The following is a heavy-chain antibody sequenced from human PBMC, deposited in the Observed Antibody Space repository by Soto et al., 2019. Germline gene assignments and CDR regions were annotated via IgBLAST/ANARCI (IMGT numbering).Heavy chain of an antibody. CDR2: IEEDGSEK. D-gene: IGHD2-15*01. V-gene: IGHV3-7*01. CDR1: GFTLSSYR. CDR3: ARDPKYCSGGSCYTLFDY. J-gene: IGHJ4*02. Sequence: GGSLRLSCVASGFTLSSYRMNWVRQVPGKGLEWVANIEEDGSEKNYVDSVKGRFTISRDNAKNSLYLQMNSLRAEDTAVYYCARDPKYCSGGSCYTLFDYWGQGTLVTVSS.